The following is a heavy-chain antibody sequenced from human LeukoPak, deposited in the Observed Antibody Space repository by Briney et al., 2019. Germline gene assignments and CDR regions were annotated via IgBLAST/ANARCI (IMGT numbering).Heavy chain of an antibody. CDR2: ISYTGST. D-gene: IGHD6-6*01. CDR3: ARHIAATDPANWFDP. CDR1: GGSISSYY. V-gene: IGHV4-39*01. J-gene: IGHJ5*02. Sequence: PSETLSLTCTVSGGSISSYYWSWIRQPPGEGLEWIGSISYTGSTYYNPSLKSRVTISVDTSKNQFYLKLSSVTAADTAVYYCARHIAATDPANWFDPWGQEPWSPSPQ.